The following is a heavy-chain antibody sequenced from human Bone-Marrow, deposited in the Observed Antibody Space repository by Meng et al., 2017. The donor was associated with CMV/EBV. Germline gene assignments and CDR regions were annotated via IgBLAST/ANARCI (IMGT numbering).Heavy chain of an antibody. Sequence: SVKVSCKASGGTFSSYTISWVRQAPGQGLEWMGRIIPILGIANYAQKFQGRVTITADKSTSTAYMELSSLRSEDTAVYYCARDRYCSSTSCYFLYYYGMDVCGQGTTVTVSS. CDR1: GGTFSSYT. CDR3: ARDRYCSSTSCYFLYYYGMDV. CDR2: IIPILGIA. J-gene: IGHJ6*02. D-gene: IGHD2-2*01. V-gene: IGHV1-69*04.